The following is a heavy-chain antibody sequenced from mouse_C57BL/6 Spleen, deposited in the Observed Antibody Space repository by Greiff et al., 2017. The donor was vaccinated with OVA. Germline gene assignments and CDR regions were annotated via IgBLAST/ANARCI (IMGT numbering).Heavy chain of an antibody. D-gene: IGHD2-5*01. Sequence: VPLQQSGAELVRPGASVTLSCKASGYTFTDYEMHWVKQTPVHGLEWIGAIDPETGGTAYNPKFKGKAILTADKSSSTAYLERLSLKSEDAAVYYCTLYSNYGFAYWGQGTLVTVSA. CDR3: TLYSNYGFAY. V-gene: IGHV1-15*01. J-gene: IGHJ3*01. CDR2: IDPETGGT. CDR1: GYTFTDYE.